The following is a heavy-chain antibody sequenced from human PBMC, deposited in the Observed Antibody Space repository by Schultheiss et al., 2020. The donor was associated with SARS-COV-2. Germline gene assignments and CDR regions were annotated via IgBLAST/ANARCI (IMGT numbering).Heavy chain of an antibody. CDR2: TYYRSKWYN. J-gene: IGHJ3*02. D-gene: IGHD3-22*01. CDR1: GDSVSSNSAA. CDR3: ARLFYYYDSSGYSDAFDI. Sequence: SQTLSLTCAISGDSVSSNSAAWNWIRQSPSRGLEWLGRTYYRSKWYNDYAVSVKSRITINPDTSKNQFSLKLNSVTPEDTAVYYCARLFYYYDSSGYSDAFDIWGQGTMVTVSS. V-gene: IGHV6-1*01.